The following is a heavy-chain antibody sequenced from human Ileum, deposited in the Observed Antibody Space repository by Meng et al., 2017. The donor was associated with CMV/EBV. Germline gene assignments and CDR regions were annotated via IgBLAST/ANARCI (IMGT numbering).Heavy chain of an antibody. CDR3: TRGRRVAPSGILRYSWFDA. J-gene: IGHJ5*02. Sequence: AAAKVFCKASGYTFSHYDINGLRQAAGQGREWMGYINPNSGYTGFSQKFQGRVTISMSTSINMTYMEFSSLRSEDTAMYFCTRGRRVAPSGILRYSWFDAWGQGTLVTVSS. CDR1: GYTFSHYD. D-gene: IGHD5-18*01. V-gene: IGHV1-8*03. CDR2: INPNSGYT.